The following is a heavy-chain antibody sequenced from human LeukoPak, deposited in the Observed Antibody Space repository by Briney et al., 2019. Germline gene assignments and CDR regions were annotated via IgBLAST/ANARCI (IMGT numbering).Heavy chain of an antibody. V-gene: IGHV3-30*02. CDR1: GFSLSNYG. CDR3: AKDASHYYDSSGYYLPDY. D-gene: IGHD3-22*01. CDR2: IWGDQRYK. J-gene: IGHJ4*02. Sequence: PGGSLRLSCTASGFSLSNYGMHWVRQAPGKGLEWVAIIWGDQRYKHYADSVKGRFTISRDNSKNTLYLQMNSLRAEDTAVYYCAKDASHYYDSSGYYLPDYWGQGTLVTVSS.